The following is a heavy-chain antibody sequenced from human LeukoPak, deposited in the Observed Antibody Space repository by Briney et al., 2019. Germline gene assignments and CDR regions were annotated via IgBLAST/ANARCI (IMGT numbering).Heavy chain of an antibody. D-gene: IGHD3-22*01. CDR1: GGSFRGYY. CDR3: ARRLGYYSDSSGYYY. V-gene: IGHV4-34*01. CDR2: INHSGST. Sequence: SETLSLTCAVYGGSFRGYYWSWIRQSPGKGLEWIGEINHSGSTNYNPSLKSRVTISVDTSKNQFSLKLSSVTAADTAVYYCARRLGYYSDSSGYYYWGQGTLVTVSS. J-gene: IGHJ4*02.